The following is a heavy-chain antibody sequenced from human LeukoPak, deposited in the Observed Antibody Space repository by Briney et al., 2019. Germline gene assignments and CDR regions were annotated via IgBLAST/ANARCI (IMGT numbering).Heavy chain of an antibody. J-gene: IGHJ4*02. D-gene: IGHD1-26*01. V-gene: IGHV3-23*01. Sequence: GGSLRLSCVGSGFTFRSHAMSWVRQAPERGLEFVSGIYENGGTTYYADPVKGRFTISRDNSKNTLYLQMNSLRAEDTAVYYCARRDSGSYYFSYWGQGTLVTVSS. CDR3: ARRDSGSYYFSY. CDR2: IYENGGTT. CDR1: GFTFRSHA.